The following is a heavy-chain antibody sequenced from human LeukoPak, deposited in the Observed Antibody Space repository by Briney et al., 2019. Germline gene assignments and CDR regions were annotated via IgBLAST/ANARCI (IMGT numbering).Heavy chain of an antibody. Sequence: SETLSLTCTVSGGSIRSYYWSWIRQPPGKGLEWIGYMYYRGNTNYNPSLKSRVTISVDTSKNQFSLKLSSVTAADTAVYYCVGLILHYYMDVWGKGTTVTISS. CDR3: VGLILHYYMDV. V-gene: IGHV4-59*12. CDR2: MYYRGNT. D-gene: IGHD2-21*01. CDR1: GGSIRSYY. J-gene: IGHJ6*03.